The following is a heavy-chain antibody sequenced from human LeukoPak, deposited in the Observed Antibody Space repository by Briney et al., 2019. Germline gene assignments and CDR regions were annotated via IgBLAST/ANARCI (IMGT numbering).Heavy chain of an antibody. Sequence: GRSLRLSCAASGFTFSSYAMHWVRQAPGKGLEWVAVISYDGSNKYYADSVEGRFTISGDNSKNTLYLQMNSLRAEDTAVYYCAGDEAGTNQLDYWGQGTLVTVSS. D-gene: IGHD6-19*01. CDR1: GFTFSSYA. J-gene: IGHJ4*02. CDR3: AGDEAGTNQLDY. V-gene: IGHV3-30*04. CDR2: ISYDGSNK.